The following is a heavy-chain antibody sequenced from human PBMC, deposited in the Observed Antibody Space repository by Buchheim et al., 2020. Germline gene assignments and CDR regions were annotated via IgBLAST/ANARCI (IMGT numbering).Heavy chain of an antibody. CDR2: IAPDGTEK. Sequence: EVQLVESGEGLVQPGGSLRLSCAASGFSFSTKWMSWVRQAPGRGLEWVANIAPDGTEKYYVDSVKGRFTISRDNTEDSLYLQMSGLRFEDTAVYYCARDEIWGQGTL. CDR3: ARDEI. CDR1: GFSFSTKW. V-gene: IGHV3-7*01. J-gene: IGHJ4*02.